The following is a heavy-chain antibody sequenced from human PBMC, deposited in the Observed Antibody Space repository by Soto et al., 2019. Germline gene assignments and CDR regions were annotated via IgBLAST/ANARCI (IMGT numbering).Heavy chain of an antibody. CDR1: GCSISSYY. Sequence: ETLSLTVTVAGCSISSYYWSWIRQPPGKGLEWIGYIYYSGSTNYNPSLKSRVTISVDTSKNQFSLKLSSVTAADTAVYYCARGGYYDSSGYSGDAFDIWGQGTMVTVSS. CDR3: ARGGYYDSSGYSGDAFDI. V-gene: IGHV4-59*01. D-gene: IGHD3-22*01. J-gene: IGHJ3*02. CDR2: IYYSGST.